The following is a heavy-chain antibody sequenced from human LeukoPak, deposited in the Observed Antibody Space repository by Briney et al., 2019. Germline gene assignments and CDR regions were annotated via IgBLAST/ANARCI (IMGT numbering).Heavy chain of an antibody. CDR1: GFTVSRNS. CDR2: MSGSGGST. V-gene: IGHV3-23*01. Sequence: GGSLRLSCAASGFTVSRNSMNWVRQAPGQGLEWVSTMSGSGGSTYYADSVKGRFTISRDNSKNTLYLQMNSLRAEDTAVYYCAKDNHDFWSRTDYWGQGTLVTVSS. J-gene: IGHJ4*02. D-gene: IGHD3-3*01. CDR3: AKDNHDFWSRTDY.